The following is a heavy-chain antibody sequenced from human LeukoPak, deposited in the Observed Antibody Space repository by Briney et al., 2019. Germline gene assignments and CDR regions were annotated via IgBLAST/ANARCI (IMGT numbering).Heavy chain of an antibody. Sequence: GGSLRLSCAASGFTFSDYYMSWIRQAPGKGPEWVSYISSSGSTIYYADSVKGRFTISRDNAKNSLYLQMNSLRAEDTAVYYCARDGDYGGNSRFFFDIWGQGTMVTVSS. D-gene: IGHD4-23*01. CDR2: ISSSGSTI. V-gene: IGHV3-11*04. CDR3: ARDGDYGGNSRFFFDI. J-gene: IGHJ3*02. CDR1: GFTFSDYY.